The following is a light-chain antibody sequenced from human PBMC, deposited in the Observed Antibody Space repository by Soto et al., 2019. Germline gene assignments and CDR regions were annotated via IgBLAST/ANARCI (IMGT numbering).Light chain of an antibody. CDR1: QGISSA. Sequence: AIQLTQSPSSLSASVGDRVTITCRASQGISSALAWYQQKPGKAPKLLMYAASALQTGVPSRFGGSGSGTDFNLTISSVQPEDFGTFYCQQAYNTPRTFGQGTKVDIK. CDR3: QQAYNTPRT. CDR2: AAS. V-gene: IGKV1D-13*01. J-gene: IGKJ1*01.